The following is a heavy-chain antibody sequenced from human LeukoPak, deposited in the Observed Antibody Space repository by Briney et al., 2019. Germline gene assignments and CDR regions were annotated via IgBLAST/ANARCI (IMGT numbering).Heavy chain of an antibody. Sequence: PGGSLRLSCTASGFIFGNYAMSWVRQAPGKGLEWISGIGSGGLTTHYTESVKGRFTISRDNSKNTLFLQVNSLRVDDTAIYYCAKSGATIWTFNYWGQGALVTVSP. CDR2: IGSGGLTT. V-gene: IGHV3-23*01. J-gene: IGHJ4*02. CDR3: AKSGATIWTFNY. D-gene: IGHD5-12*01. CDR1: GFIFGNYA.